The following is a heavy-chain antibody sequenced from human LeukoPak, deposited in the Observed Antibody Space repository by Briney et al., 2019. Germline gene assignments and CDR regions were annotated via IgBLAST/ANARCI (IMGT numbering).Heavy chain of an antibody. J-gene: IGHJ4*02. CDR3: ARGLSNEAVAANTPFDY. CDR1: XGSXXXYY. Sequence: XGSXXXYYWSWIRQPPGKGLEWIGEINHSGSTNYNPSLKSRVTISVDTSKNQFSLKLSSVTAADTAVYYCARGLSNEAVAANTPFDYWGQGTLVTVSS. CDR2: INHSGST. V-gene: IGHV4-34*01. D-gene: IGHD6-19*01.